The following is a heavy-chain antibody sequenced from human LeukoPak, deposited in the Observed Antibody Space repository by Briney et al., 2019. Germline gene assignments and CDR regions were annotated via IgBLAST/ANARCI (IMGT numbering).Heavy chain of an antibody. CDR3: ARGYSSSWHHYYYYMDV. D-gene: IGHD6-13*01. Sequence: GGSLRLSCAASGFTFSSYAMHWVRQAPGKGLEWVAVISYDGSNKYYADSVKGRFTISRDNAKNSLYLQMNSPRAEDTAVYYCARGYSSSWHHYYYYMDVWGKGTTVTVSS. J-gene: IGHJ6*03. CDR2: ISYDGSNK. V-gene: IGHV3-30*04. CDR1: GFTFSSYA.